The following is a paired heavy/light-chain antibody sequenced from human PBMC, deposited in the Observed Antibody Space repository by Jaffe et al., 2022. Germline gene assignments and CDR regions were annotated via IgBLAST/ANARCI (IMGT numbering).Heavy chain of an antibody. CDR1: GFTFSDYY. D-gene: IGHD4-17*01. Sequence: QVQLVESGGGLVKPGGSLRLSCAASGFTFSDYYMSWIRQAPGKGLEWVSYISSSGSTIYYADSVKGRFTISRDNAKNSLYLQMNSLRAEDTAVYYCARDFYGDYEGGYYFDYWGQGTLVTVSS. J-gene: IGHJ4*02. CDR2: ISSSGSTI. V-gene: IGHV3-11*01. CDR3: ARDFYGDYEGGYYFDY.
Light chain of an antibody. V-gene: IGLV2-11*01. CDR3: CSYAGSYIYV. J-gene: IGLJ2*01. CDR1: SSDVGGYNY. CDR2: DVS. Sequence: QSALTQPRSVSGSPGQSVTISCTGTSSDVGGYNYVSWYQQHPGKAPKLMIYDVSKRPSGVPDRFSGSKSGNTASLTISGLQAEDEADYYCCSYAGSYIYVFGGGTKLTVL.